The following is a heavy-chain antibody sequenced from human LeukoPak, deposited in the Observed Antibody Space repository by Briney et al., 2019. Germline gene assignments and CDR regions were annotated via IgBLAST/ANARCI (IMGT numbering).Heavy chain of an antibody. CDR1: GDSVSSNSAA. V-gene: IGHV6-1*01. D-gene: IGHD3-10*01. J-gene: IGHJ6*03. CDR2: TYYRSKWYN. CDR3: ARVRYSGSPLWFGDVSGDMDV. Sequence: SQTLSLTCAISGDSVSSNSAAWHWIRQSPSRGLEWLGRTYYRSKWYNDYAVSVRSRITINPGTSKNQFSLQLNSVTPEDTAVYYCARVRYSGSPLWFGDVSGDMDVWGKGTTVTISS.